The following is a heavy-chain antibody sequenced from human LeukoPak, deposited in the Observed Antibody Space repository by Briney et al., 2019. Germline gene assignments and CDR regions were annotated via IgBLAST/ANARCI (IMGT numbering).Heavy chain of an antibody. D-gene: IGHD6-13*01. V-gene: IGHV3-23*01. J-gene: IGHJ4*02. Sequence: GGSLRHSRADPRFTFSIHAISWVCPTPPKGLEWVSDISAIGGSTYYADSVKGRFTVSIDNSKNTLYLQMSSLRAHDTAVYYCAKGPRQQLVTRFDNWGQGTLVTVSS. CDR2: ISAIGGST. CDR3: AKGPRQQLVTRFDN. CDR1: RFTFSIHA.